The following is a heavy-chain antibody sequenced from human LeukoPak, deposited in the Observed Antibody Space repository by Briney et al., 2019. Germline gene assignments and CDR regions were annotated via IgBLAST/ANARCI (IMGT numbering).Heavy chain of an antibody. CDR2: ISAYNGKT. Sequence: ASVKVSCKASGYTFTGYYMHWVRQAPGQGLEWMGWISAYNGKTDYAQKFQGRVTMTTDTSTSTAYMELRSLRSDDTAVYYCARPDYGGNRGAFDIWGQGTMVTVSS. CDR1: GYTFTGYY. CDR3: ARPDYGGNRGAFDI. V-gene: IGHV1-18*04. D-gene: IGHD4-23*01. J-gene: IGHJ3*02.